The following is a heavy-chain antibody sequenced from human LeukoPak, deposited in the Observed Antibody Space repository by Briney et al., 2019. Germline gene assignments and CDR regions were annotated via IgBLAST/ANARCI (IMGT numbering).Heavy chain of an antibody. J-gene: IGHJ4*02. Sequence: SETLSLTCAVSGGSISSSNWWSWVRQPPGKGLEWIGYIYYSGSTNYNPSLKSRVTISVDTSKNQLSLKLSSVTAADTAVYYCARGYFDWLPDYWGQGTLVTVSS. CDR1: GGSISSSNW. CDR2: IYYSGST. V-gene: IGHV4-4*02. CDR3: ARGYFDWLPDY. D-gene: IGHD3-9*01.